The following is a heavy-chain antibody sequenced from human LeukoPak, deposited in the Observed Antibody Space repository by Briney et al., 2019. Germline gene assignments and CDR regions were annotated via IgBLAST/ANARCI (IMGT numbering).Heavy chain of an antibody. CDR3: AKDQVRYSSGLAGLLDY. V-gene: IGHV3-33*06. CDR1: GFTFSNYG. Sequence: GGSLRLSCAASGFTFSNYGMHWVRQAPGKGLEWVAVIWYDGSNKYYADSVKGRFTISRDNSKNTLYLQMNSLRAEDTAVYYCAKDQVRYSSGLAGLLDYWGQGTLVTVSS. CDR2: IWYDGSNK. J-gene: IGHJ4*02. D-gene: IGHD6-19*01.